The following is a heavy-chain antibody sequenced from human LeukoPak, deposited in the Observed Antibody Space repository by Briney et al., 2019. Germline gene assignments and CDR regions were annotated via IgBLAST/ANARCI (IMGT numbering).Heavy chain of an antibody. CDR2: ITISSNFI. V-gene: IGHV3-21*01. J-gene: IGHJ6*02. Sequence: GGSLRLSCAASGFTVSNSAMSWVRQAPGKGLEWVSSITISSNFIYYADSVKGRFTISRDNAKNSLYLQMNSLRAEDTAVYFCARDGHGDGILTGYSYFGMDVWGQGTTVTVSS. CDR3: ARDGHGDGILTGYSYFGMDV. D-gene: IGHD3-9*01. CDR1: GFTVSNSA.